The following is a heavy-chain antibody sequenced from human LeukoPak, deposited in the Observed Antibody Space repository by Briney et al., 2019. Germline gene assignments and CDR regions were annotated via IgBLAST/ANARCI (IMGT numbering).Heavy chain of an antibody. CDR3: TKGRASISSAPQVEWDV. CDR1: GVTLADFA. V-gene: IGHV3-9*01. CDR2: PTWLRAVA. J-gene: IGHJ6*04. D-gene: IGHD3-22*01. Sequence: PGRCLRLSCVASGVTLADFAMHCVRPAPEGALEWGSGPTWLRAVAGYRDSLKGRVTISRDNAKSSIYLQMNSLRPEDAALYYCTKGRASISSAPQVEWDVWGEGTMVTVSS.